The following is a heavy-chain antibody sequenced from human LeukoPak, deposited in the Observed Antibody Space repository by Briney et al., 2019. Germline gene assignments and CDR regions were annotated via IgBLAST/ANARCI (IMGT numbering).Heavy chain of an antibody. CDR3: ARDREMDTYYDFWSGYPGFDY. J-gene: IGHJ4*02. CDR1: GFTFSSYW. D-gene: IGHD3-3*01. CDR2: IKQDGSEK. V-gene: IGHV3-7*01. Sequence: GGSLRLSCAASGFTFSSYWMSWVRQAPGKGPEWVANIKQDGSEKYYVDSVKGRFTIPRDNAKNSLYLQMNSLRAEDTAVYYCARDREMDTYYDFWSGYPGFDYWGQGTLVTVSS.